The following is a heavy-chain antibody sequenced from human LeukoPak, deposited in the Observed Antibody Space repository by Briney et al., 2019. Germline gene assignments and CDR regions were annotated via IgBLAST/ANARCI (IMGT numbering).Heavy chain of an antibody. CDR1: GFTFSSYA. Sequence: PGGSLRLSCAASGFTFSSYAMHWVRQAPGKGLEWVAVISYDGSNKYYADSVKGRFTISRDNSKNTLYLQMNSLRAEDTAVYYCARTGDFWSGYPNWFDPWGQGTLVTVSS. CDR2: ISYDGSNK. CDR3: ARTGDFWSGYPNWFDP. J-gene: IGHJ5*02. V-gene: IGHV3-30-3*01. D-gene: IGHD3-3*01.